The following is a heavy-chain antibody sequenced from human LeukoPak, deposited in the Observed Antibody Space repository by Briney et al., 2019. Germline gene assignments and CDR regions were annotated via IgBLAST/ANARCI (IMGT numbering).Heavy chain of an antibody. V-gene: IGHV4-4*09. CDR3: ARFHSGPSGWYVLWYFDL. CDR1: GGSVSSYY. Sequence: SSETLSLTCTVSGGSVSSYYWSWIRQPPGKGLEWIGYIYNSESTNYNSSLKSRVTMSVDTSKNQSFLKLSSVTAADTAVYYCARFHSGPSGWYVLWYFDLWGRGTLVTVSS. D-gene: IGHD6-19*01. J-gene: IGHJ2*01. CDR2: IYNSEST.